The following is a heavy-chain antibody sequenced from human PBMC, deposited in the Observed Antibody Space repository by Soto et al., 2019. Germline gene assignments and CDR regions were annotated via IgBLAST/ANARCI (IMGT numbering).Heavy chain of an antibody. V-gene: IGHV1-69*06. CDR3: AREAAGSGYYPFHYYYGVDV. Sequence: SVKVSCKASGGTFSSYAISWVRQAPGQGLEWMGGIIPIFGTANYAQKFQGRVTITADKSTSTAYMELSSLRSEDTAVYYCAREAAGSGYYPFHYYYGVDVWGQGTTVTVSS. J-gene: IGHJ6*02. CDR1: GGTFSSYA. CDR2: IIPIFGTA. D-gene: IGHD3-3*01.